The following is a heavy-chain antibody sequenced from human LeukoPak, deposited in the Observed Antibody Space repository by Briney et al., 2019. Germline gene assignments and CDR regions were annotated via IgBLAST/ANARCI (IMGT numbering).Heavy chain of an antibody. V-gene: IGHV1-2*02. D-gene: IGHD4-17*01. CDR1: GYTFTGYY. Sequence: ASVKVSCKASGYTFTGYYMHWVRQVPGQGLEWMGWINPNSGGTNYAQKFQGRVTMTRDTSISTAYMELSRLRSDDTAVYYCASPTTVTSHDAFDIWGQGTMVTVSS. CDR3: ASPTTVTSHDAFDI. CDR2: INPNSGGT. J-gene: IGHJ3*02.